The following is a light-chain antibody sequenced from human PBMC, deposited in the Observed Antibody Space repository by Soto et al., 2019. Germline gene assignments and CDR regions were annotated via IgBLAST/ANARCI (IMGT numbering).Light chain of an antibody. CDR1: NSNIGNNY. CDR2: DNN. J-gene: IGLJ2*01. CDR3: GTWDSSLSSVV. V-gene: IGLV1-51*01. Sequence: QSVLTQPPSASAAPGQKVTISCSGSNSNIGNNYVSWYQQLPGTAPKLLIYDNNKRPSGIPDRFSGSKSGTSATLDITGLQTGDEADYYCGTWDSSLSSVVFGGGTKLTVL.